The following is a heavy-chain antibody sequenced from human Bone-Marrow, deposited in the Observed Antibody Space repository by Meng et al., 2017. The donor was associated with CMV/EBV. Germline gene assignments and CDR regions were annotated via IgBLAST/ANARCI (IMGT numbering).Heavy chain of an antibody. J-gene: IGHJ4*02. CDR1: GFTFSSYD. CDR3: ARGYGLSIAARPDFDY. CDR2: IGTAGDT. Sequence: GESLKISCAASGFTFSSYDMHWVRQATGKGLEWVSAIGTAGDTYYPGSVKGRFTISRENAKNSLYLQMNSLRAGDTAVYYCARGYGLSIAARPDFDYWGQGTLVTVSS. V-gene: IGHV3-13*01. D-gene: IGHD6-6*01.